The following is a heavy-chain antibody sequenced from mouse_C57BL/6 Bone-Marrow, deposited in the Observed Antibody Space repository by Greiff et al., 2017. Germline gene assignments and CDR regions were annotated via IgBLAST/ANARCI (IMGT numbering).Heavy chain of an antibody. Sequence: VKLVESGAELVRPGASVKLSCQASGYTFTSYGMSWVKQRTGQGLEWIGEIYPRSGNTYYNEKFKGKATLTADKSSSPAYMELRSLTSEDSAVYVCAMWGRRRGYAMEYWGQGTSVTVSS. J-gene: IGHJ4*01. CDR3: AMWGRRRGYAMEY. V-gene: IGHV1-81*01. CDR1: GYTFTSYG. CDR2: IYPRSGNT.